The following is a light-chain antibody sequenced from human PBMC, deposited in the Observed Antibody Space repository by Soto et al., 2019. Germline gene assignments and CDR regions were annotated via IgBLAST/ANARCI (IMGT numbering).Light chain of an antibody. Sequence: EVVLTQYPGTLSLSPGERGTLSCRASQSISSYLAWYQQKPGQAPRLLIYDASSRATGIPDRFSGSGSGTDFTLAISRLEAEDFAVYYCQQYGSSPKTFGQGTKVEVK. V-gene: IGKV3-20*01. CDR3: QQYGSSPKT. J-gene: IGKJ1*01. CDR2: DAS. CDR1: QSISSY.